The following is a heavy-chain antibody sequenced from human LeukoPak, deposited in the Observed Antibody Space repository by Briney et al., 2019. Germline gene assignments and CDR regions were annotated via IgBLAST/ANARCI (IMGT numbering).Heavy chain of an antibody. CDR1: GFTFKSYA. CDR3: AKSLTEWELRDFDY. D-gene: IGHD1-26*01. J-gene: IGHJ4*02. CDR2: INTNGANT. V-gene: IGHV3-64*04. Sequence: PGGSLRLSCSASGFTFKSYAMHWVRQAPGKGLEYVSSINTNGANTYYADSVKGRFTISRDNSKNTLYLQMDSLRAEDTAVYYCAKSLTEWELRDFDYWGQGTLVTVSS.